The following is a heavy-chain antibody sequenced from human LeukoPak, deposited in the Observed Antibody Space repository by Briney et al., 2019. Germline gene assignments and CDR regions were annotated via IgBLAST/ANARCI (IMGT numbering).Heavy chain of an antibody. Sequence: GGSLRLSCAASGFTFSRYAMSWVRQAPGKGVEWVSGISGSGGRTYYAASVKARFTISRDNSKNPLYLQMNSLRAEDTAVYYCARVVVPAAISYWGQGTLVTVSS. CDR1: GFTFSRYA. V-gene: IGHV3-23*01. J-gene: IGHJ4*02. D-gene: IGHD2-2*02. CDR3: ARVVVPAAISY. CDR2: ISGSGGRT.